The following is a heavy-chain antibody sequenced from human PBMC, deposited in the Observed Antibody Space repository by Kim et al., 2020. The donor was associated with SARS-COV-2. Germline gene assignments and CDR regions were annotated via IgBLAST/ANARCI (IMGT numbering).Heavy chain of an antibody. J-gene: IGHJ6*02. Sequence: TIYYADSVKGRFTISRETAKNALYLEMNSLRDEDTAVYYCARDGHGMDVWGQGTRVTVSS. CDR2: TI. CDR3: ARDGHGMDV. V-gene: IGHV3-48*02.